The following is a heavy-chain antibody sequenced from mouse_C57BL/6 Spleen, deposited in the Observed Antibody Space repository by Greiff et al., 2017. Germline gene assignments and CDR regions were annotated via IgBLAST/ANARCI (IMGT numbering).Heavy chain of an antibody. CDR1: GFSLPSYA. D-gene: IGHD1-1*01. CDR3: ARLLLSNWYFDV. J-gene: IGHJ1*03. Sequence: VQLQQSGPGLVAPSQSLSITCTVSGFSLPSYAISWVRQPPGKGLEWLGVIWTGGGTHYNSALKSRLRISKDNSKRQVFLKMNSLQTDDTARYYCARLLLSNWYFDVWGTGTTVTVSS. V-gene: IGHV2-9-1*01. CDR2: IWTGGGT.